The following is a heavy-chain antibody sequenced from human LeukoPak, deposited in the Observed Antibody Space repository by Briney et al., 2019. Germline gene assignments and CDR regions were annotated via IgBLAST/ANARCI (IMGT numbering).Heavy chain of an antibody. V-gene: IGHV3-23*01. CDR3: TSTITMIVVVRLQGYFDL. J-gene: IGHJ2*01. Sequence: GGSLRLSCAASGFFFSSYAMSWVRQAPGKGLEWVSAISGSGGSTYYADSVKGRFTISRDNSKNTLYLQMNSLKTEDTAVYYCTSTITMIVVVRLQGYFDLWGRGTLVTVSS. CDR1: GFFFSSYA. CDR2: ISGSGGST. D-gene: IGHD3-22*01.